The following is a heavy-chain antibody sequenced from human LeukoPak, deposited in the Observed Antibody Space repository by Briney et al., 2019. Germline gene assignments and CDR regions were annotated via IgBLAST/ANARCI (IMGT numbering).Heavy chain of an antibody. J-gene: IGHJ4*02. Sequence: KSSETLSLTCAVYGGSFSGYYWSWIRQPPGKGLEWIGEINHSGSTNYNPSLKSRVTISVDTSKNQFSLKLSSVTAADTAVYYCARPPRGPYSSSFDYWGQGTLVTVSS. V-gene: IGHV4-34*01. CDR2: INHSGST. D-gene: IGHD6-6*01. CDR3: ARPPRGPYSSSFDY. CDR1: GGSFSGYY.